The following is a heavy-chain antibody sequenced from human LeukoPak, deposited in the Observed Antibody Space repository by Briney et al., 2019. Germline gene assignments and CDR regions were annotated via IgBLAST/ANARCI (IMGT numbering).Heavy chain of an antibody. D-gene: IGHD6-13*01. CDR1: GFTFSSYW. V-gene: IGHV3-66*01. Sequence: PGGSLRLSCAASGFTFSSYWMSWVRQAPGKGLEWVSVIYSGGSTYYADSVKGRFTISRDYSKNTLYLQMNSLRVEDTAVYYCATRYSSSWYLDYWGQGTLVTVSS. CDR2: IYSGGST. CDR3: ATRYSSSWYLDY. J-gene: IGHJ4*02.